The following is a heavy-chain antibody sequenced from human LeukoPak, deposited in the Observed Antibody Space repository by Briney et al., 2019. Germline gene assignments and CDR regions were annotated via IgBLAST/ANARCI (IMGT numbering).Heavy chain of an antibody. J-gene: IGHJ4*02. Sequence: ASVKVSCKASGYTFTSYGISWVRQAPGQGLEWMGWISAYNGNTNYAQKLQGRVTMTTDTSTSTAYMELRSLRSDDTAVYYCARERFEYSSSFDFDYWGQRTLVTVSS. CDR1: GYTFTSYG. CDR3: ARERFEYSSSFDFDY. CDR2: ISAYNGNT. D-gene: IGHD6-6*01. V-gene: IGHV1-18*01.